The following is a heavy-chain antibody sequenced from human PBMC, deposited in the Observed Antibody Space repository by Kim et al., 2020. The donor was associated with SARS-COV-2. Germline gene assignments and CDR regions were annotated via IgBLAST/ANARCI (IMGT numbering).Heavy chain of an antibody. CDR3: ARDLEYSSSSGPPYYYGMDV. CDR1: GFTFSSYA. D-gene: IGHD6-6*01. J-gene: IGHJ6*02. V-gene: IGHV3-30-3*01. Sequence: GGSLRLSCAASGFTFSSYAMHWVRQAPGKGLEWVAVISYDGSNKYYADSVKGRFTISRDNSKNTLYLQMNSLRAEDTAVYYCARDLEYSSSSGPPYYYGMDVWGPGTTVTVSS. CDR2: ISYDGSNK.